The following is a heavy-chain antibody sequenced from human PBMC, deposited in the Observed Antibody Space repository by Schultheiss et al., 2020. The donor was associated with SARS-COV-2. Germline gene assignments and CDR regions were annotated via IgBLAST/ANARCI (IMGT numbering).Heavy chain of an antibody. Sequence: GGSLRLSCAASGFTVSSNYMSWVRQAPGKGLEWVSYISSSSSYIYYADSVKGRFTISRDNAKNSLYLQMNSLRAEDTAVYYCAREVEGVVVPAALDAFDIWGQGTTVTVSS. J-gene: IGHJ3*02. V-gene: IGHV3-21*05. D-gene: IGHD2-2*01. CDR2: ISSSSSYI. CDR3: AREVEGVVVPAALDAFDI. CDR1: GFTVSSNY.